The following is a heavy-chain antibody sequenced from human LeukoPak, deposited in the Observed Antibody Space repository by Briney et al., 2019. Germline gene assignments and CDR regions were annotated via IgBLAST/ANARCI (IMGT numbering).Heavy chain of an antibody. J-gene: IGHJ5*02. CDR3: ARSGATGDNWFDP. CDR1: GGSISSGAYS. Sequence: SQTLSLTCAVSGGSISSGAYSRSWIRQPPGKGLEWIGYIYHSGSTYYNPSLKSRVTISVDRPKNQFSLTLSSVTAADTAVYYCARSGATGDNWFDPWGQGTLVTVSS. CDR2: IYHSGST. V-gene: IGHV4-30-2*01. D-gene: IGHD7-27*01.